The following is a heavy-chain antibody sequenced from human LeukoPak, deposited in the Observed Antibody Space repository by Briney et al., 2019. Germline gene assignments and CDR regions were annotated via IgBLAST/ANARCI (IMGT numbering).Heavy chain of an antibody. D-gene: IGHD3-22*01. CDR2: IYYSGST. J-gene: IGHJ4*02. V-gene: IGHV4-39*01. CDR1: GGSISSSSYY. Sequence: SETLSLTCTVSGGSISSSSYYWGWIRQPPGKGPEWIGSIYYSGSTYYNPSLKSRVTISVDTSKNQFSLKLSSVTAADTAVYYCARAPGRAYDSSGYYFNFDYWGQGTLVTVSS. CDR3: ARAPGRAYDSSGYYFNFDY.